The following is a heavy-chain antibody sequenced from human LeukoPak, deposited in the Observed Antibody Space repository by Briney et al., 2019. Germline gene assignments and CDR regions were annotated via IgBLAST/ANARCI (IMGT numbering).Heavy chain of an antibody. V-gene: IGHV4-30-4*01. CDR3: ARAPLGNNFDY. CDR2: IYYSGST. D-gene: IGHD7-27*01. Sequence: PSETLSLTCTVSGGSISSGDYYWSWIRQPPGKGLEWIGYIYYSGSTYYNPSLKSRVTISVDTSKNRFSLRLSSVTAADTAVYYCARAPLGNNFDYWGQGALVTVSP. CDR1: GGSISSGDYY. J-gene: IGHJ4*02.